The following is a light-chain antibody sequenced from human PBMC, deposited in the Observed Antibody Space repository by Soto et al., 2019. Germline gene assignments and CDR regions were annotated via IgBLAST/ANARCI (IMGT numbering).Light chain of an antibody. J-gene: IGKJ4*01. Sequence: EIVMTQSPATLSVSPGERVILSCGASQSVGNNLAWYQQKPGQAPRLLIYGASTRATGIPARFSGSGSGTEFTLTISSLQSEDFAVFYCQQYDNWPLTFGGGTKVDIK. V-gene: IGKV3-15*01. CDR1: QSVGNN. CDR2: GAS. CDR3: QQYDNWPLT.